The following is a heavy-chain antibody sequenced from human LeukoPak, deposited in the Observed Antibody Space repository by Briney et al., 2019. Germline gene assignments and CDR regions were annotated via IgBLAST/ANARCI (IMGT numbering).Heavy chain of an antibody. Sequence: PSETLSLTCTVSGGSISSGDYYWSWIRQPPGKGLESFGYIYYSGSTYYNPSLKSRVTISVDTSKNQFSLKLSSVTAADTAVYYCARTYGSSTSCYTFDYWGQGILVTVSS. V-gene: IGHV4-30-4*08. D-gene: IGHD2-2*02. CDR2: IYYSGST. J-gene: IGHJ4*02. CDR1: GGSISSGDYY. CDR3: ARTYGSSTSCYTFDY.